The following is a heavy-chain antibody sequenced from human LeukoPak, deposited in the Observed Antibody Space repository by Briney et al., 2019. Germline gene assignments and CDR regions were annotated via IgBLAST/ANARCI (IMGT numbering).Heavy chain of an antibody. V-gene: IGHV3-30*02. CDR2: IRYDGSNK. Sequence: PGGSLRLSCAASGFTFSSYGMHWVRQAPGKGLEWVAFIRYDGSNKYYADSVKGRFTISRDNSKNTLYLQMNSLRAEDTAVYYCAKGDYHGSGNTYYYFDLWGRGTPVTVSS. J-gene: IGHJ2*01. CDR1: GFTFSSYG. CDR3: AKGDYHGSGNTYYYFDL. D-gene: IGHD3-10*01.